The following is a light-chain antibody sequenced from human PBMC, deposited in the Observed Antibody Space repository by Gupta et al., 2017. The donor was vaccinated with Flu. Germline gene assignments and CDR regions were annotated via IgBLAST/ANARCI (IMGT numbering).Light chain of an antibody. V-gene: IGLV1-40*01. CDR3: QSFDTRLSGYV. CDR2: DYT. J-gene: IGLJ1*01. CDR1: SSTIGAAQD. Sequence: QSVLTQPPSVSGAPGQRVTLSCTGGSSTIGAAQDLHWYQYLPGTAPKLLIHDYTHRAPGVPDRFSGSKSDTSATLAIXGXQAEDEXYYYCQSFDTRLSGYVFGSGTKVTVL.